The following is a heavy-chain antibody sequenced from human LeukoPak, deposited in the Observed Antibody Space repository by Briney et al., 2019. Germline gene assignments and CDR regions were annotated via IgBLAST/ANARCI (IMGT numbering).Heavy chain of an antibody. CDR1: EFTFDYYW. J-gene: IGHJ4*02. V-gene: IGHV3-7*01. CDR2: INEGGTGK. CDR3: ARADAPGTVDS. Sequence: AGGSLRLSCAASEFTFDYYWMSWVRQAPGKGLEWVANINEGGTGKFYVDSVEGRFNVSRDNAKKILYLQMNNLGVEDTAVYDCARADAPGTVDSWGQGTLVTVSS.